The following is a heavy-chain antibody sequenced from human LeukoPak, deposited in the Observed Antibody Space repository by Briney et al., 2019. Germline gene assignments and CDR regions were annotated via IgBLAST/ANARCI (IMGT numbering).Heavy chain of an antibody. Sequence: GGSLRLSCAASGFTFSTYAVSWVRRAPGKGLEWVSGINNGGTTYYADSVKGRFTISRDNSRSTLFLQMNSLRAEDTAIYYCAKPWGYFDWLPGPDYWGQGTLVTVSS. CDR3: AKPWGYFDWLPGPDY. CDR1: GFTFSTYA. J-gene: IGHJ4*02. V-gene: IGHV3-23*01. D-gene: IGHD3-9*01. CDR2: INNGGTT.